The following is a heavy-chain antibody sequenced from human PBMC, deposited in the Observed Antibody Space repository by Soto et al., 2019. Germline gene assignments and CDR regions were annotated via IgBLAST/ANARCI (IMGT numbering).Heavy chain of an antibody. V-gene: IGHV1-18*01. D-gene: IGHD2-2*01. CDR3: AREASVLIPAAQPSRFDS. CDR1: GYSFMKYG. J-gene: IGHJ4*02. CDR2: ISPYSGYT. Sequence: ASVKVSCKGFGYSFMKYGINWVRQAPGQGLEWVGWISPYSGYTHSAQKFHGRLTLTTDTAASTAYMELRILRSADTALYYCAREASVLIPAAQPSRFDSWGQGTLVAVSS.